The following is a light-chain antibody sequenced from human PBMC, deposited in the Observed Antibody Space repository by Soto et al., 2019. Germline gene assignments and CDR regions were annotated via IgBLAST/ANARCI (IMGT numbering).Light chain of an antibody. Sequence: EIVLTQSPGTLSLSPGETATLSCRASQSVSGSYLAWYQQKPGQTPRLLIFGASSRATGIPDRFSGSGSGTDFSLTISRLEPEDFAVYYCQHYDNSPVTFGQGTRLEI. CDR3: QHYDNSPVT. CDR2: GAS. CDR1: QSVSGSY. V-gene: IGKV3-20*01. J-gene: IGKJ5*01.